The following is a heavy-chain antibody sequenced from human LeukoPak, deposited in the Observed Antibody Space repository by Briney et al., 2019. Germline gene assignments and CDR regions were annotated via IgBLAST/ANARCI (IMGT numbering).Heavy chain of an antibody. J-gene: IGHJ4*02. CDR2: ISYDGSNK. CDR1: GFTFTTYA. Sequence: GCSLRLSCTASGFTFTTYAMHWVRQAPGKGLEGVAVISYDGSNKYYADSVKGRFTISRDNSKNTLYLQMNSLRAEDTAVFYCARGSNWGSRVYYFDYWGQGTLVTVSS. V-gene: IGHV3-30-3*01. CDR3: ARGSNWGSRVYYFDY. D-gene: IGHD7-27*01.